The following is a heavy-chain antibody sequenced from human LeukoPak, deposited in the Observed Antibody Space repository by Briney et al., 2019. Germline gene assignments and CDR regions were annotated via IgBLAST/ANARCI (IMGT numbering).Heavy chain of an antibody. CDR2: INEDGSDK. J-gene: IGHJ4*02. Sequence: PGGSLRLSCAVSGFTFSRFWMSWVRQAPGKGLEWVADINEDGSDKYYVDSVKGRFTISRDNSKNTLYLQMNSLRAEDTARYYCAKGRGGSCYTAGEYWGQGALVTVSS. CDR3: AKGRGGSCYTAGEY. CDR1: GFTFSRFW. V-gene: IGHV3-7*03. D-gene: IGHD2-15*01.